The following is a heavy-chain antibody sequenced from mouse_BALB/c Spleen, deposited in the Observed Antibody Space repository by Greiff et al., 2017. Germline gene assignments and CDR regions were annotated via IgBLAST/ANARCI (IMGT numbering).Heavy chain of an antibody. CDR1: GFTFSSYA. J-gene: IGHJ4*01. Sequence: EVQRVESGGGLVKPGGSLKLSCAASGFTFSSYAMSWVRQTPEKRLEWVASISSGGSTYYPDSVKGRFTISRDNARNILYLQMSSLRSEDTAMYYCARGGYYGSSNYAMDYWGQGTSVTVSS. CDR3: ARGGYYGSSNYAMDY. D-gene: IGHD1-1*01. CDR2: ISSGGST. V-gene: IGHV5-6-5*01.